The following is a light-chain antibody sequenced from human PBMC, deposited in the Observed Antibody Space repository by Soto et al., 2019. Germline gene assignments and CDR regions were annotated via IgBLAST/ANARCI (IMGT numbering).Light chain of an antibody. V-gene: IGKV1-33*01. CDR2: DAS. J-gene: IGKJ4*01. CDR3: QQFDNVPLT. CDR1: RDITDY. Sequence: DTQMTQSPSSLSASVGDRVAITCQASRDITDYLNWYQQKPGKAPKLLIYDASKLETGAPSRFSGSGSGTDFTLTITSLQPEDIATYYCQQFDNVPLTFGGGTKVDIK.